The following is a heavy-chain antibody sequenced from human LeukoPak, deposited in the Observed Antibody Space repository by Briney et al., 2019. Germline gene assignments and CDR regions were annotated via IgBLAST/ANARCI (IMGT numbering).Heavy chain of an antibody. Sequence: GGSLRLSCAASGFTFSSYAMSWVRQAPGKGLEWVSAISGSGGSTYYADSVKGRSTISRDNSKNTLYLQMNSLRAEDTAVYYCAKDLKAQYYYDSSGYSSLFDYWGQGTLVTVSS. D-gene: IGHD3-22*01. CDR2: ISGSGGST. CDR3: AKDLKAQYYYDSSGYSSLFDY. J-gene: IGHJ4*02. V-gene: IGHV3-23*01. CDR1: GFTFSSYA.